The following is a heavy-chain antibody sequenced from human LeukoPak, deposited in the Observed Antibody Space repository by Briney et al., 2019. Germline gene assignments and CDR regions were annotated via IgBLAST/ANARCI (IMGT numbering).Heavy chain of an antibody. D-gene: IGHD1-1*01. CDR2: IYPDDSDI. V-gene: IGHV5-51*01. J-gene: IGHJ6*02. Sequence: GESLKISCKGSGYRFTSYWIGWWRQMPGEGLEWMGVIYPDDSDIRYSPSFQGQVTISADKSISTAYLQWSSLKASDTAMYYCARRGQQLDRDYYGMDVWGQGTTVTVSS. CDR3: ARRGQQLDRDYYGMDV. CDR1: GYRFTSYW.